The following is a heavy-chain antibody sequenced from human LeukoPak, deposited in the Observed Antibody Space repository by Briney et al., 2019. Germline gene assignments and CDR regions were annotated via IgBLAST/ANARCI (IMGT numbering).Heavy chain of an antibody. CDR1: GFTFRSYV. D-gene: IGHD2-15*01. CDR2: IGGSGDNT. Sequence: GGSLRLSCAASGFTFRSYVMSWVRQTPGKGLEWVSGIGGSGDNTYYADSVKGRFTISRDNSKNTLYLQMNSLRAEDTAVYYCARAPGRYAFDIWGQGTMVTVSS. J-gene: IGHJ3*02. CDR3: ARAPGRYAFDI. V-gene: IGHV3-23*01.